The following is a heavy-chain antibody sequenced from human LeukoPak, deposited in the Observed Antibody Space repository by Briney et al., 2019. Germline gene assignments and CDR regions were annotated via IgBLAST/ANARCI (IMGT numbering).Heavy chain of an antibody. J-gene: IGHJ5*02. CDR3: ARGPARRIKDRFDP. CDR2: INHSGST. CDR1: GGSFSGYY. Sequence: SETLSFTCAVYGGSFSGYYWSWIRQPPGKGLEWIGEINHSGSTNYNPSLKSRVTISVDTSKNQFSLKLSSVTAADTAVYYCARGPARRIKDRFDPWGQGTLVTVSS. V-gene: IGHV4-34*01. D-gene: IGHD3-10*01.